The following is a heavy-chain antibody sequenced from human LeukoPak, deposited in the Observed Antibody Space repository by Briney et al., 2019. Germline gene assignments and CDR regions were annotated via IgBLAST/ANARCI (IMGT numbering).Heavy chain of an antibody. CDR3: TRVFENA. D-gene: IGHD3-9*01. CDR2: ISSFSGTI. J-gene: IGHJ5*02. Sequence: GGSLRLSCVASGITFSSYSMNWVRQAPGKGLEWVSYISSFSGTINYADSVKGRFTISRDKAQNSLYLQMNSLRVEDTAMYYCTRVFENAWGQGTLVTVSS. CDR1: GITFSSYS. V-gene: IGHV3-48*01.